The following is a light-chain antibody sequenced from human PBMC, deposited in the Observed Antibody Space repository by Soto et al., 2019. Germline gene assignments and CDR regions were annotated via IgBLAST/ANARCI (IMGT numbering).Light chain of an antibody. J-gene: IGLJ1*01. V-gene: IGLV2-8*01. Sequence: QSALTQPPSASVSPGQSVAISCTGTSSDVGGYNYVSWYQQHPGKAPKLMIYEVNKRPSGVPDRFSGSKSGNTASLTVSGLQAEDEADYYCSSYAGSSNVFGTGTQVTVL. CDR3: SSYAGSSNV. CDR1: SSDVGGYNY. CDR2: EVN.